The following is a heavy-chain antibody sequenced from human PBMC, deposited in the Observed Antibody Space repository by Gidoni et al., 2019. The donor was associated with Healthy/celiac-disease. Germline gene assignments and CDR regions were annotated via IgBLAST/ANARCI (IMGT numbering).Heavy chain of an antibody. D-gene: IGHD3-22*01. CDR3: TTDLDYYDSSGYYYDDDY. J-gene: IGHJ4*02. Sequence: EVQLVESGGGLVKPGGSLRLSCAASGFTFSNAWISWVRQAPGKGLEWVGRIKSKTDGGTTDYAAPVKGRFTISRDDSKNTLYLQMNSLKTKDTAVYYCTTDLDYYDSSGYYYDDDYWGQGTLVTVSS. V-gene: IGHV3-15*01. CDR1: GFTFSNAW. CDR2: IKSKTDGGTT.